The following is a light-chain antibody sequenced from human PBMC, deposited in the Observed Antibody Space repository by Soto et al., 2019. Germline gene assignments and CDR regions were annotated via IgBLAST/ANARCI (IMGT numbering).Light chain of an antibody. CDR3: QHYSSDRTT. J-gene: IGKJ1*01. V-gene: IGKV1-5*03. Sequence: DIQMTQSPSTLSASAGDRVTISCRASQSINKWLAWYQQKPGKAPKLLIYEVSTLDSGVPSRFSGSASGTEFTLTISSLQPDDFATYYCQHYSSDRTTFGQGTKVDIK. CDR1: QSINKW. CDR2: EVS.